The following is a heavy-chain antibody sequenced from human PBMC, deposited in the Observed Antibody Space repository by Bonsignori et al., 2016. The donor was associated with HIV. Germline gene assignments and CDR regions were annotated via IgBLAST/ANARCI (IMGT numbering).Heavy chain of an antibody. J-gene: IGHJ4*02. CDR2: IYISGST. CDR3: ARDSYAGSLDC. Sequence: RQAPGKGLEWIGRIYISGSTNYNPALKSRVTMSINTSKNQLSLKLSSVTAADTAVYYCARDSYAGSLDCWGQGTLVTVSS. V-gene: IGHV4-4*07. D-gene: IGHD4-23*01.